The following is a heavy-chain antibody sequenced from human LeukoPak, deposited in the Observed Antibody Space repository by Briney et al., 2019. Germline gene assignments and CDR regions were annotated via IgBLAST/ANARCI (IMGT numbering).Heavy chain of an antibody. CDR3: ARCTVTTGAFDY. Sequence: SETLSLTCTVSGYSIRSGYYWGWIRQPPGKGLEWIGGIYHSGSTYYNPSLKSRVTISVDTSKNQFSLKLSSVTAADTAVYYCARCTVTTGAFDYWGQGTLVTVSS. V-gene: IGHV4-38-2*02. CDR2: IYHSGST. J-gene: IGHJ4*02. CDR1: GYSIRSGYY. D-gene: IGHD4-11*01.